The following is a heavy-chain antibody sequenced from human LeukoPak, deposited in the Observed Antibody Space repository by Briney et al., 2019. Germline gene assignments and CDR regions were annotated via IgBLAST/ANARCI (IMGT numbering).Heavy chain of an antibody. CDR2: IYYSGST. CDR3: ARLRGITIFGVVSAPRDRYYMDV. J-gene: IGHJ6*03. D-gene: IGHD3-3*01. CDR1: GGSISSSSYY. V-gene: IGHV4-39*01. Sequence: SETLSLTCTVSGGSISSSSYYWGWIRQPPGKGLEWIGSIYYSGSTYYYPSLKSRVTISVDTSKNQFSLKLSSVTAADTAVYYCARLRGITIFGVVSAPRDRYYMDVWGKGTTVTVSS.